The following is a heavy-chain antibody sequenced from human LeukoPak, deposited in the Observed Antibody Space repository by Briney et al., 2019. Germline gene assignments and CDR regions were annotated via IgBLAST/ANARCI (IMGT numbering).Heavy chain of an antibody. V-gene: IGHV1-8*01. Sequence: ASVKVSCKASRYTFTSSDINWVRQATGQGLEWMGWMNPNSGNTGYAQKFQGRVTMTRDTSISTAYMEVSSLRSDDTAVYYCARARYGDYRGNCFDPWGQGTLVTVSS. D-gene: IGHD4-17*01. CDR2: MNPNSGNT. CDR3: ARARYGDYRGNCFDP. CDR1: RYTFTSSD. J-gene: IGHJ5*02.